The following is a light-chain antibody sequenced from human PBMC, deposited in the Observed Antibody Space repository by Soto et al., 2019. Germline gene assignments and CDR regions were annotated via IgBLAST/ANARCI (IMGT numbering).Light chain of an antibody. CDR1: SGHRSYA. CDR2: LNSDGSH. CDR3: QTLGSGIVV. J-gene: IGLJ2*01. Sequence: QLVLTQSPSASASLGASVKLTCTLSSGHRSYAIAWHQQQPEKGPRYLMKLNSDGSHSKGDGIPDRFSGSSSGAERYLTSSSLQSEDEADYYCQTLGSGIVVFGGGTKLTVL. V-gene: IGLV4-69*01.